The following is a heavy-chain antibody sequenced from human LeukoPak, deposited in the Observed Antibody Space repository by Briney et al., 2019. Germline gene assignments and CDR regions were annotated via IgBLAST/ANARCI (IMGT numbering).Heavy chain of an antibody. CDR2: ISGSGGST. Sequence: GGSLRLSCAASGFTFSSYAMSWVRQAPGKGLEWVSAISGSGGSTYYADSVKGRFTISRDNSKNTLYLQMNSLRAEDTAVYYCAKEGTGTMTQVGDFDYWGQGTLVTVSS. J-gene: IGHJ4*02. CDR1: GFTFSSYA. V-gene: IGHV3-23*01. D-gene: IGHD4-17*01. CDR3: AKEGTGTMTQVGDFDY.